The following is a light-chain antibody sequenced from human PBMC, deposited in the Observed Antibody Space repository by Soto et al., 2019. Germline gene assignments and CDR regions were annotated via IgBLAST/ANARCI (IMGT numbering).Light chain of an antibody. Sequence: EIVMTQSPATLSVSPGERATLSCRASQTGSSNLAWYQQKPGQAHRLLIYGASTRATDIPAKFSGSGSGTEFTLTISSLQSEDFAVFYCQQYHIWPLTFGGGTKVELK. CDR3: QQYHIWPLT. CDR1: QTGSSN. J-gene: IGKJ4*01. V-gene: IGKV3-15*01. CDR2: GAS.